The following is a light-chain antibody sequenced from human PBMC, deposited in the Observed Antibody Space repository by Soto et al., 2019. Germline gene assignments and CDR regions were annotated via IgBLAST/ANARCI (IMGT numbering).Light chain of an antibody. CDR2: GVN. CDR1: SSDVGRYNY. V-gene: IGLV2-11*01. Sequence: QSVLTQPRSVSGSPGQSVTISCTGTSSDVGRYNYVSWYQHHPGKAPKLMIYGVNERPSGVPDRFSGSKSGNTASLTISGLQDEDEADYHCCSYAGSYILVFGGGTKLTVL. CDR3: CSYAGSYILV. J-gene: IGLJ3*02.